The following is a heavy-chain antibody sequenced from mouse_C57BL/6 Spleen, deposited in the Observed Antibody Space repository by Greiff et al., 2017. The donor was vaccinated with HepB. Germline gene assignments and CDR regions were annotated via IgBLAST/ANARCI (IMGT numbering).Heavy chain of an antibody. CDR1: GYTFTSYW. CDR2: IHPNSGST. CDR3: ARSWYDYYRYFDV. V-gene: IGHV1-64*01. D-gene: IGHD2-4*01. Sequence: QVQLQQPGAELVKPGASVKLSCKASGYTFTSYWMHWVKQRPGQGLEWIGMIHPNSGSTNYNEKFKSKATLTVDKSSSTAYMQLSSLTSEDSAVYYCARSWYDYYRYFDVWGTGTTVTVSS. J-gene: IGHJ1*03.